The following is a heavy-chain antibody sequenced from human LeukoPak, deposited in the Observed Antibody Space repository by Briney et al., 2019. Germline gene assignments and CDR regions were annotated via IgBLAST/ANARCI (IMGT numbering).Heavy chain of an antibody. V-gene: IGHV1-69*06. Sequence: GASVKVSCKASGGTFSSYAISWVRQAPGQGLEWMGGIIPIFGTANYAQKFQGRVTITADKSTSTAYMELSSLRSEDTAVYYCARGKVATTWEGYYYYYMDVWGKGTTVTVSS. CDR3: ARGKVATTWEGYYYYYMDV. J-gene: IGHJ6*03. CDR2: IIPIFGTA. CDR1: GGTFSSYA. D-gene: IGHD5-12*01.